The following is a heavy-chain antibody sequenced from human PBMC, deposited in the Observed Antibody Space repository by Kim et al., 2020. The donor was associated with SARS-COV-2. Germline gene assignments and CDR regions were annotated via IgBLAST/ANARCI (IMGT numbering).Heavy chain of an antibody. CDR2: MNPNNGDT. CDR1: GYTFTTYS. V-gene: IGHV1-8*01. Sequence: ASVKVSCKASGYTFTTYSINWVRQATGQGLEWMGWMNPNNGDTGYAQTFQGRVTITRDTSISTAYMELSSLGSEDTAVYYCAIGPIRCNNGGSSYFDYWGQGTLVTVSS. J-gene: IGHJ4*02. CDR3: AIGPIRCNNGGSSYFDY. D-gene: IGHD2-15*01.